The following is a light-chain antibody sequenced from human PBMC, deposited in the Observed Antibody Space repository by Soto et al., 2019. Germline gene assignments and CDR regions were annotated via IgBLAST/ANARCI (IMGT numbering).Light chain of an antibody. J-gene: IGLJ1*01. V-gene: IGLV2-14*01. CDR1: SSDIGGYNY. CDR3: SSYTSSSILV. Sequence: QSALTQPASVSGSPGQSITIPCTGTSSDIGGYNYVSWYRQHPGKAPKLMIYEVRNRPSEVSNRFSGSKSGNTASLTISGLQAEDEADYYCSSYTSSSILVFGTGTKVTVL. CDR2: EVR.